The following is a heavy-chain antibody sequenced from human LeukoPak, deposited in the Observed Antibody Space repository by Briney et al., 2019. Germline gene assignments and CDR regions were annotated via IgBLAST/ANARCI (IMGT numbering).Heavy chain of an antibody. Sequence: PGGSLRLSCSASGFTFSAYAMHWVRQAPGKRLEYVSAISPDGTSTYYADSVRGRFSISRDNSKNTLYLQMSSLRPEDTAVYYCVPKGTEGYWGQGTLVTVSS. CDR2: ISPDGTST. V-gene: IGHV3-64D*06. CDR3: VPKGTEGY. J-gene: IGHJ4*02. CDR1: GFTFSAYA.